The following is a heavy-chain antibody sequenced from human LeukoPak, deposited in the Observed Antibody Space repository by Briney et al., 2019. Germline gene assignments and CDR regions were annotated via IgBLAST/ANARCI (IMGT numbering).Heavy chain of an antibody. Sequence: SETLSLTCAVSGGSISSGGYSWSWIRQPPEKGLEWIGYIYHSGSTYYNPSLKSRVTISVDRSKNQFSLKLSSVTAADTAVYYCASYHYYGSGSYYVYWGQGTLVTVSS. CDR2: IYHSGST. J-gene: IGHJ4*02. CDR3: ASYHYYGSGSYYVY. D-gene: IGHD3-10*01. CDR1: GGSISSGGYS. V-gene: IGHV4-30-2*01.